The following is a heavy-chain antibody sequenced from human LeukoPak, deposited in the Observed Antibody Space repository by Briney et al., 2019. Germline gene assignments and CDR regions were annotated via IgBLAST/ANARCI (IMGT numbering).Heavy chain of an antibody. Sequence: SETLSLTCTVSGGSISSSSYYWGWIRQPPGKGLEWIGSNYYSGSTYYNPSLKSRVTISVDTSKNQFSLKLSSVTAADTAVYYCARLAAGYFDYWGQGTLVTVSS. J-gene: IGHJ4*02. CDR1: GGSISSSSYY. V-gene: IGHV4-39*01. CDR3: ARLAAGYFDY. CDR2: NYYSGST. D-gene: IGHD6-13*01.